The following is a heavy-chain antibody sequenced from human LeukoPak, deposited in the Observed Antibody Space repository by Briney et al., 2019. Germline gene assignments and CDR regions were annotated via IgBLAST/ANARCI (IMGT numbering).Heavy chain of an antibody. D-gene: IGHD3-22*01. V-gene: IGHV4-4*07. CDR1: GGSISSYY. CDR2: IYTSGST. Sequence: SEAPSLTCTVSGGSISSYYWSWIRQPAGKGLEWIGRIYTSGSTNYNPSLKSRVTMSVDTSKNQFSLKLSSVTAADTAVYYCARDGAAYYYDSSGYENAFDIWGQGTMVTVSS. J-gene: IGHJ3*02. CDR3: ARDGAAYYYDSSGYENAFDI.